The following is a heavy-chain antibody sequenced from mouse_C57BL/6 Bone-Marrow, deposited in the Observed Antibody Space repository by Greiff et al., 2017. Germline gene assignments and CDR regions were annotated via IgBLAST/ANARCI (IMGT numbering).Heavy chain of an antibody. V-gene: IGHV1-61*01. CDR2: IYPSDSET. J-gene: IGHJ2*01. CDR1: GYTFTSYW. Sequence: QVQLQQPGAELVRPGSSVKLSCKASGYTFTSYWMDWVQQRPGQGLEWIGNIYPSDSETHYNQTFKDKATLTGDKSSSTAYMQLSSLTSEDSAVYYCARSDYYGSGDYWGQGTTLTVSS. CDR3: ARSDYYGSGDY. D-gene: IGHD1-1*01.